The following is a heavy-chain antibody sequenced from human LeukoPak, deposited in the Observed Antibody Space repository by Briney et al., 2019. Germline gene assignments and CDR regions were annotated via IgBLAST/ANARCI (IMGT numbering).Heavy chain of an antibody. CDR1: GFSFNNYR. J-gene: IGHJ4*02. D-gene: IGHD6-25*01. CDR3: VRGPHIAATSY. Sequence: GGSLRLSCVASGFSFNNYRMTWVRQAPGKGLEWVANIKQDGSEKQYVDSVKGRFAISRDDAKKSLYLQINTLRAEDTAVYYCVRGPHIAATSYWGQGTLVTVSS. V-gene: IGHV3-7*03. CDR2: IKQDGSEK.